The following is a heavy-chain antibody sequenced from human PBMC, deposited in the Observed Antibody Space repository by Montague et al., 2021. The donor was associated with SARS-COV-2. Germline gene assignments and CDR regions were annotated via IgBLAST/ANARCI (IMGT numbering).Heavy chain of an antibody. J-gene: IGHJ4*02. CDR1: GGSISSCSYN. V-gene: IGHV4-39*01. D-gene: IGHD3-10*01. CDR3: GRASGSGSCLVY. CDR2: NNYSGSN. Sequence: SETLSLTCTVSGGSISSCSYNWGRIRPPQGQGLVWNGCNNYSGSNNSYLTLKSRVTISVDTTKNQFYLKLSTATAADTAVYYGGRASGSGSCLVYWGQGTLVTVSS.